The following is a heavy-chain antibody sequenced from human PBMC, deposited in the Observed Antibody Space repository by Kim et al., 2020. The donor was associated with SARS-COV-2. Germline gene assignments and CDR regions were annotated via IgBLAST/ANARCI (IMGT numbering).Heavy chain of an antibody. CDR1: GFTFSTYA. CDR2: ISGGGGSI. D-gene: IGHD4-4*01. Sequence: GGSLRLSCAASGFTFSTYAMRWVRQAPGKGLEWVSSISGGGGSIYYADSVKGRFTISIDNSKYTGILQMNSLTAEDTDAYYYANPGNSNYVAWYFDLWCR. V-gene: IGHV3-23*01. CDR3: ANPGNSNYVAWYFDL. J-gene: IGHJ2*01.